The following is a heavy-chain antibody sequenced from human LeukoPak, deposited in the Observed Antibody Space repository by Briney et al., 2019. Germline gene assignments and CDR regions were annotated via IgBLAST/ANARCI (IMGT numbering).Heavy chain of an antibody. V-gene: IGHV3-49*03. CDR1: GFPFGDYT. CDR3: TREKSYYYDTSGSDY. D-gene: IGHD3-22*01. J-gene: IGHJ4*02. CDR2: IRSKTYGGTT. Sequence: GGSLRLSCTASGFPFGDYTMSWFRQAPGKGLGWVGFIRSKTYGGTTEYAASVKGRFTMSRDDSKSIAYLQLNSLKTEDTAVYYCTREKSYYYDTSGSDYWGQGTLVTVSS.